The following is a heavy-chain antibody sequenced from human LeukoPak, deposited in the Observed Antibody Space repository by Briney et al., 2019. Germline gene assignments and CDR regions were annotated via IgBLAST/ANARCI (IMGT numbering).Heavy chain of an antibody. V-gene: IGHV1-8*01. J-gene: IGHJ4*02. CDR1: GYTFISYD. D-gene: IGHD6-19*01. CDR2: MNPNSGNT. CDR3: ASVSSGWYDYFDY. Sequence: ASVKVSCKASGYTFISYDINWVRQASGQGLECMGWMNPNSGNTGYAQKFQGRVTMTRNTSISTAYMELSSLRSEDTAVYYCASVSSGWYDYFDYWGQGTLVTVSS.